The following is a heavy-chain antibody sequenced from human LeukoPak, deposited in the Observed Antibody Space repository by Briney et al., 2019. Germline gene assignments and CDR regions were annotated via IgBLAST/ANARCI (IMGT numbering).Heavy chain of an antibody. J-gene: IGHJ4*02. V-gene: IGHV1-18*01. Sequence: GASVKVSCKASGYTFTSYGISWVRQAPGQGLEWMGWISAYNGNTNYAQKLRGRVTMTTDTSTSTAYMELRSLRSDDTAVYYCARETYCGGDCYSGFDYWGQGTRVTVSS. D-gene: IGHD2-21*02. CDR3: ARETYCGGDCYSGFDY. CDR1: GYTFTSYG. CDR2: ISAYNGNT.